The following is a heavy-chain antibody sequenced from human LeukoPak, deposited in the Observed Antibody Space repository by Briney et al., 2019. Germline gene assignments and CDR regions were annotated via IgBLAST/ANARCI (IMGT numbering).Heavy chain of an antibody. J-gene: IGHJ6*02. CDR1: GGSISSYY. CDR3: AREAPPSAMDV. CDR2: IYYSGSN. Sequence: SETLSLTCTVSGGSISSYYWSWIRQPPGKGLEWIGYIYYSGSNNYNPSLKSRVTMSVDTSKNQFSLKLSSVTAADTAVYYCAREAPPSAMDVWGQGTTVTVSS. V-gene: IGHV4-59*01.